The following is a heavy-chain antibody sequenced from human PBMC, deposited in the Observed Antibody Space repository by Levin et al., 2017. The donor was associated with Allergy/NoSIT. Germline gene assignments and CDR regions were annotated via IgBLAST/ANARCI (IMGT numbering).Heavy chain of an antibody. CDR3: ARDSKIAAADYYFDN. CDR2: ISNDGGDK. Sequence: PAGGSLRLSCAASGFTFSSYPMHWVRQAPGKGLEWVTVISNDGGDKHYADSVKGRFTISRDNSKNTLYLQMNSLRVEDTAVYYCARDSKIAAADYYFDNWGQGTLVTVSS. CDR1: GFTFSSYP. J-gene: IGHJ4*02. V-gene: IGHV3-30*04. D-gene: IGHD6-25*01.